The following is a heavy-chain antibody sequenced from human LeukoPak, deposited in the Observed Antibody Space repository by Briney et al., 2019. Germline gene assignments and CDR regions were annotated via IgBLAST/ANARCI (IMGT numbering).Heavy chain of an antibody. CDR1: GFTFNMYG. CDR3: VRTPYSGSAPRYYYMDV. CDR2: IRFDGTNK. J-gene: IGHJ6*03. D-gene: IGHD1-26*01. Sequence: GESLKISCAASGFTFNMYGMHWVRQAPGEGPEWLTFIRFDGTNKYYANSVKGRFTISRDNSMNTVYLQMNSLRAEDMALYYCVRTPYSGSAPRYYYMDVWGKGTTVTVS. V-gene: IGHV3-30*02.